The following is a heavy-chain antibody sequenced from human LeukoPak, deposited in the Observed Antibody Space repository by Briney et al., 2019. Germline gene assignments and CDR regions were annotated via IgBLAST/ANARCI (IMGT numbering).Heavy chain of an antibody. Sequence: ASVKVSCKASGYTFTSYGISWVRQAPGQGLEWMGWISAYNGNTNYAQKFQGRVTITTDESTSTAYMELSSLRSEDTAVYYCARGSSSSRGAFDIWGQGTVVTVSS. J-gene: IGHJ3*02. CDR2: ISAYNGNT. V-gene: IGHV1-18*01. CDR1: GYTFTSYG. D-gene: IGHD6-6*01. CDR3: ARGSSSSRGAFDI.